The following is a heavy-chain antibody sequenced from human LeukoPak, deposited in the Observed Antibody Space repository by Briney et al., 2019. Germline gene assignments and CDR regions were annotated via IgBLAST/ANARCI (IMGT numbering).Heavy chain of an antibody. V-gene: IGHV3-23*01. CDR2: ISGSGGST. J-gene: IGHJ6*02. D-gene: IGHD3-3*01. CDR1: GFTFSSYA. CDR3: ARGAAAYYDFWSGYYKRHGMDV. Sequence: GGSLRLSCAASGFTFSSYAMSWVRQAPGKGLEWVSAISGSGGSTYYADSVKGRFTISRDNSKNTLYLQMNSLRAEDTAVYYCARGAAAYYDFWSGYYKRHGMDVWGQGTTVTVSS.